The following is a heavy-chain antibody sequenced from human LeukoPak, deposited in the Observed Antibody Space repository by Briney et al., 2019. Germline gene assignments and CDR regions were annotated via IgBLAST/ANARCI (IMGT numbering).Heavy chain of an antibody. V-gene: IGHV1-46*01. J-gene: IGHJ4*02. D-gene: IGHD4-23*01. CDR1: GGTFSSYA. CDR2: INPSGGST. Sequence: ASVKVSCKASGGTFSSYAINWVRQAPGQGLEWMGMINPSGGSTTYAQKFQGRVTMTRDTSTSTVYMELSSLRFEDTAVYYCARSLDAGNPPESGYWGQGTLVTVSS. CDR3: ARSLDAGNPPESGY.